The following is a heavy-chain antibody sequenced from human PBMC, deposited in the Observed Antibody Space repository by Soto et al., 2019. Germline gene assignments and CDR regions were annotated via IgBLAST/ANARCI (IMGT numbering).Heavy chain of an antibody. V-gene: IGHV1-69*04. CDR1: GGTFSSFV. CDR3: AREGDMKFHSDSSDEPGY. J-gene: IGHJ2*01. CDR2: IIPSIGII. Sequence: SLKASCKASGGTFSSFVILWVRQAPGQGLEWMGRIIPSIGIINYAQKFQGRVTITADTSTSTAYMELSSLRSDDTAVYYCAREGDMKFHSDSSDEPGYWGR. D-gene: IGHD3-22*01.